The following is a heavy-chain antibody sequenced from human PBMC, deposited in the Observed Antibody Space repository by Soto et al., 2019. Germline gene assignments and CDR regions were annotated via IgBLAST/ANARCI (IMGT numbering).Heavy chain of an antibody. Sequence: ASVKVSCKASGYTFTNYGISWVRQAPGQGLEWMGWINVYNGNAKYAQKVQGRVTMTTDTSTSTAYMELRSLRSDDTAVYYCARGVGSGSYYNQYNWFDPWGQGTLVTVSS. J-gene: IGHJ5*02. V-gene: IGHV1-18*01. CDR1: GYTFTNYG. CDR3: ARGVGSGSYYNQYNWFDP. CDR2: INVYNGNA. D-gene: IGHD3-10*01.